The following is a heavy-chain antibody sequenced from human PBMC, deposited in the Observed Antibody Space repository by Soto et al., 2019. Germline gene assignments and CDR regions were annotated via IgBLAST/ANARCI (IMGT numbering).Heavy chain of an antibody. CDR1: GYTFTRYY. Sequence: GASVKVSCKASGYTFTRYYMHWVRQAPGQGLEWMGIIIPSGGSTSYAQKFQGRVTMTRNTSISTAYMELSSLRSEDTAVYYCARERIGTPDYWGQGTLVTVSS. J-gene: IGHJ4*02. V-gene: IGHV1-46*01. CDR2: IIPSGGST. CDR3: ARERIGTPDY.